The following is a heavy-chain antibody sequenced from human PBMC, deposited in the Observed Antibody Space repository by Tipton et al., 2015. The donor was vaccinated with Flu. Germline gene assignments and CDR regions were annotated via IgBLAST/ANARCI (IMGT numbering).Heavy chain of an antibody. J-gene: IGHJ6*02. CDR2: IYHSGST. V-gene: IGHV4-38-2*02. CDR1: GYSISSGYY. Sequence: TLSLTCTVSGYSISSGYYWGWIRQPPGKGLEWIGSIYHSGSTYYNSSLKSRFTISVDTSKNQFSLKLSSVTAADTAVYYCARDPTMFRGDTYCGVDVWGQGTTFTVSS. D-gene: IGHD3-10*01. CDR3: ARDPTMFRGDTYCGVDV.